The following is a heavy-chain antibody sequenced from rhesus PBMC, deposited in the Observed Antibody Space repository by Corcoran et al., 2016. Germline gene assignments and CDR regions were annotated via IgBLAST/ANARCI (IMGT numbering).Heavy chain of an antibody. CDR3: TRHDY. CDR1: GYTFTGNY. V-gene: IGHV1-1*01. CDR2: NSPYNEHR. D-gene: IGHD6-25*01. J-gene: IGHJ4*01. Sequence: QVQLVQSGSEIKQPGASVKLSCKASGYTFTGNYIYWVRPAPGQGLEGKRLNSPYNEHRRYAQRFQGKITITTDTTTSTGYKELTSLTSEDTAVYFCTRHDYWGQGVLVTVSS.